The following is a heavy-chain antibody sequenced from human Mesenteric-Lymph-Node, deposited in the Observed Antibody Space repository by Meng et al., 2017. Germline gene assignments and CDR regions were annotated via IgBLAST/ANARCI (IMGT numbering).Heavy chain of an antibody. CDR1: GYSISSGYY. V-gene: IGHV4-38-2*02. D-gene: IGHD2-15*01. J-gene: IGHJ5*02. Sequence: SETLSLTCTVSGYSISSGYYWGWIRQPPGKGLEWIGSIYHSGSTYYNPSLKSRVTISVDTSKNQFSLKLSSVTAADTAVYYCARLYCSGGSCWLGKKMYNWFDPWGQGTLVTVSS. CDR2: IYHSGST. CDR3: ARLYCSGGSCWLGKKMYNWFDP.